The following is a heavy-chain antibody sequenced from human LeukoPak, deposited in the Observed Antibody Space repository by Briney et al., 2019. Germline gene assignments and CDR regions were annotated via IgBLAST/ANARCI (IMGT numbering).Heavy chain of an antibody. Sequence: GGSLRLSCAASGFTFSSCSMNWVRQAPGKGLEWVSSISSSSSYIYYADSVKGRFTISRDSAKNSLYLQMNSLRAEDTAVYYCARNRAAAGPYYFDYWGQGTLVTVSS. CDR3: ARNRAAAGPYYFDY. CDR2: ISSSSSYI. V-gene: IGHV3-21*01. J-gene: IGHJ4*02. CDR1: GFTFSSCS. D-gene: IGHD6-13*01.